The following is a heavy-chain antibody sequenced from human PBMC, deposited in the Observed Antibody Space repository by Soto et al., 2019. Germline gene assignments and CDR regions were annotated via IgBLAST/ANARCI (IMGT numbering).Heavy chain of an antibody. J-gene: IGHJ4*02. CDR3: ARGRGVERRRRYFDY. CDR1: GGSFSGYY. D-gene: IGHD1-1*01. CDR2: INHSGST. V-gene: IGHV4-34*01. Sequence: QVQLQQWGAGLLKPSETLSLTCAVYGGSFSGYYWSWIRQPPGKGLEWIGEINHSGSTNYNPSLKRRLTISVDTSKNQFSLKLSSVTAADTAVYYCARGRGVERRRRYFDYWGQGTLVTVSS.